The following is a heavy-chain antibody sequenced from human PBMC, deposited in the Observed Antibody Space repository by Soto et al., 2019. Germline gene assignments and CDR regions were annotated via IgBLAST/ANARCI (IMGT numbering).Heavy chain of an antibody. CDR1: GGSISSYY. J-gene: IGHJ4*02. Sequence: ETLSLTCTVSGGSISSYYWSWIRQPPGKGLEWIGYIYYSGSTNYNPSLKSRVTISVDTSKNQFSLKLSSVTAADTAVYYCARGFHYYDSSGYYYWGQGTLVTVSS. D-gene: IGHD3-22*01. CDR3: ARGFHYYDSSGYYY. V-gene: IGHV4-59*01. CDR2: IYYSGST.